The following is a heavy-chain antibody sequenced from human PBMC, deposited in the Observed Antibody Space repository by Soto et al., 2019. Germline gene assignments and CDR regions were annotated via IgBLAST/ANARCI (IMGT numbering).Heavy chain of an antibody. V-gene: IGHV1-2*02. CDR2: INPNSGGT. J-gene: IGHJ4*02. Sequence: GASVKVSCKASGYTFTGYYMHWVRQAPGQGLEWMRWINPNSGGTNYAQKFQGRVTMTRDTSISTAYMELSRLRSDDTAVYYCARDNPPLYYYDSSGYFPYYFDYWGQGTLVTVSS. D-gene: IGHD3-22*01. CDR3: ARDNPPLYYYDSSGYFPYYFDY. CDR1: GYTFTGYY.